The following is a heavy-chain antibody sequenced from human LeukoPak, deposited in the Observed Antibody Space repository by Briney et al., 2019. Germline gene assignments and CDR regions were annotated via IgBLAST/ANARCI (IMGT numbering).Heavy chain of an antibody. V-gene: IGHV3-48*04. J-gene: IGHJ1*01. CDR3: ARTAYYDFWSGSRTAEYFQH. CDR2: ISSSGSTI. CDR1: GFTFSTYW. Sequence: PGGSLRLSCAASGFTFSTYWMHWVRQAPGKGLEWVSYISSSGSTIYYADSVKGRFTISRDNAENSLYLQMNSLRAEDTAVYYCARTAYYDFWSGSRTAEYFQHWGQGTLVTVSS. D-gene: IGHD3-3*01.